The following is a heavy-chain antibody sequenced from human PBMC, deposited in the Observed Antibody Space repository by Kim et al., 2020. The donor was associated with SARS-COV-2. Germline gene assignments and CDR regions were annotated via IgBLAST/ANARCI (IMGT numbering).Heavy chain of an antibody. CDR1: GGSISSSSYY. J-gene: IGHJ3*02. CDR2: IYYSGST. CDR3: ARWGYCSSTSCVDAFDI. Sequence: SETLSLTCTVSGGSISSSSYYWGWIRQPPGKGLEWIGSIYYSGSTYYNPSLKSRVTISVDTSKNQFSLKLSSVTAADTAVYYCARWGYCSSTSCVDAFDIWGQGTMVTVSS. V-gene: IGHV4-39*01. D-gene: IGHD2-2*01.